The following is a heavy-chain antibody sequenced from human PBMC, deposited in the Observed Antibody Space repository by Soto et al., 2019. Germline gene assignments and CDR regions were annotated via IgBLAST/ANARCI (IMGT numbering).Heavy chain of an antibody. CDR2: INAYNDRT. CDR3: VRDFDYRPDY. CDR1: GYTFTTNG. D-gene: IGHD3-9*01. V-gene: IGHV1-18*01. Sequence: QVPLVQSGGEVKKPGASVKVSCKASGYTFTTNGISWVRQAPGQGLEWMGWINAYNDRTNYAQKLQGRVTITTDTSTSTAYMELRSLRSDDTAVYYCVRDFDYRPDYWGQGTLVIVSS. J-gene: IGHJ4*02.